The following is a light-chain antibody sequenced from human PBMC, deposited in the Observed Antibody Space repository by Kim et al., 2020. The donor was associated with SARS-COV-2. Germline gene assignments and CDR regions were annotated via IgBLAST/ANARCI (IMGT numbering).Light chain of an antibody. CDR2: YDS. Sequence: AQGKTTRITCGRNNIGSKSVHWDQQKPGQAPVLVIYYDSDRPSGIPERSSGSNSGNTATLTISTVEAGDEADYYCQVWDSSSDHPVFGGGTQLTVL. J-gene: IGLJ3*02. CDR1: NIGSKS. V-gene: IGLV3-21*04. CDR3: QVWDSSSDHPV.